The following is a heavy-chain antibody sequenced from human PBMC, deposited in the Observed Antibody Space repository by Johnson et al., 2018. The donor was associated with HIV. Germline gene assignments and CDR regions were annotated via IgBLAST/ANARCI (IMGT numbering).Heavy chain of an antibody. J-gene: IGHJ3*02. D-gene: IGHD3-16*01. CDR1: GFTFSNAW. CDR2: IKSKTDGGTT. Sequence: VQLVESGGGVVRPGGSLRLSCAASGFTFSNAWMTWVRQAPGKGLGWVGGIKSKTDGGTTDYAAPVKGRFTISRDDSKDTLYLQINSLKTEDTAVYYCTSEGAFYDAFDIWGQGAMVTVSS. CDR3: TSEGAFYDAFDI. V-gene: IGHV3-15*01.